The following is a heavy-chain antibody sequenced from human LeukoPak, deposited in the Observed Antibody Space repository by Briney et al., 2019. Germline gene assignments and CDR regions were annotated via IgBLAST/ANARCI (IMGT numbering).Heavy chain of an antibody. D-gene: IGHD2-21*02. Sequence: PSETLSLTCAVYGGSFSGYYWSWIRQPPGKGLEWIGEINHNGSTNYNPSLKSRVTISVDTSKNQFSLKLSSVTAADTAVYYCASSSIVVVTRNFDYWGQGTLVTVSS. CDR1: GGSFSGYY. J-gene: IGHJ4*02. CDR2: INHNGST. V-gene: IGHV4-34*01. CDR3: ASSSIVVVTRNFDY.